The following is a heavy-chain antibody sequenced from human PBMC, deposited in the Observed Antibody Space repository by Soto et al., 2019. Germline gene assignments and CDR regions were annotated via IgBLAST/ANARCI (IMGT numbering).Heavy chain of an antibody. D-gene: IGHD3-3*01. CDR1: GFTFSSYA. Sequence: GGSLRLSCAASGFTFSSYAMSWVRQAPGKGLEWVSAISGSGGSTYYADSVKGRFTISRDNSKNTLYLQMNSLRAEDTAVYYCAKDRDDFWSGYYNMDYWGQGTLVTVSS. CDR3: AKDRDDFWSGYYNMDY. J-gene: IGHJ4*02. CDR2: ISGSGGST. V-gene: IGHV3-23*01.